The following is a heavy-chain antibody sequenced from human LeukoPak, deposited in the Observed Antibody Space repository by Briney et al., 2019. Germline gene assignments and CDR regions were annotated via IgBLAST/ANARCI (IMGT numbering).Heavy chain of an antibody. J-gene: IGHJ4*02. D-gene: IGHD6-19*01. CDR3: ARKAGSGSGWYPFDF. Sequence: ASVKVSCKASGYIFTSYDINRVRQATGQGLEWMGWMNPNSANTGFAQKFQGRVTLTRNTSITTAYMELSSLRSEDTAVYYCARKAGSGSGWYPFDFWGQGSLVTVSS. CDR1: GYIFTSYD. V-gene: IGHV1-8*01. CDR2: MNPNSANT.